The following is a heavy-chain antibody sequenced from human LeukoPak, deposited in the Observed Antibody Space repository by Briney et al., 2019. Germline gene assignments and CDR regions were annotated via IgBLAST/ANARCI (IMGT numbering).Heavy chain of an antibody. CDR3: AREHIVVVDAIVPYYDGMDV. D-gene: IGHD2-21*01. CDR1: GFTFSSYA. CDR2: ISYDGSNK. V-gene: IGHV3-30-3*01. Sequence: GRSLRLSCAASGFTFSSYAMHWVRQAPGKGLEWVAVISYDGSNKYYADSVKGRFTISRDNSKNTLYLQMNSLRAEDTAVYYCAREHIVVVDAIVPYYDGMDVWGQGTTVTVS. J-gene: IGHJ6*02.